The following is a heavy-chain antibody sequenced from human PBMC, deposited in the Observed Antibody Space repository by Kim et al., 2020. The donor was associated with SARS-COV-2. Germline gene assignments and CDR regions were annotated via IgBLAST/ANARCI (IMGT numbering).Heavy chain of an antibody. CDR3: AKGSHYYDSSGYYHKKYRRGYFDY. CDR2: ISGSGGST. V-gene: IGHV3-23*01. CDR1: GFTFSSYA. D-gene: IGHD3-22*01. J-gene: IGHJ4*02. Sequence: GGSLRLSCAASGFTFSSYAMSWVRQAPGKGLEWVSAISGSGGSTYYADSVKGRFTISRDNSKNTLYLQMNSLRAEDTAVYYCAKGSHYYDSSGYYHKKYRRGYFDYWGQGTLVTVSS.